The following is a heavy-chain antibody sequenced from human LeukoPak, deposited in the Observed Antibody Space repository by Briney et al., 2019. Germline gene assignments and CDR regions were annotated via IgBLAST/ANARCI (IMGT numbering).Heavy chain of an antibody. CDR1: DGSINSYY. CDR3: ARDTPSITIFGVVTLGGMDV. Sequence: SETLSLTCSVSDGSINSYYWNWIRRPPGKGLEWIGYIYYSGSTNYNPSLKSRVTISVDTSKNQFSLKLSSVTAADTAVYYCARDTPSITIFGVVTLGGMDVWGQGTTVTVSS. CDR2: IYYSGST. J-gene: IGHJ6*02. V-gene: IGHV4-59*01. D-gene: IGHD3-3*01.